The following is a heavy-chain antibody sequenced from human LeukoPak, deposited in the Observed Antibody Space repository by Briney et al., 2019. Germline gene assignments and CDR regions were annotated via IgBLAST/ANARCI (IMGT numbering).Heavy chain of an antibody. V-gene: IGHV4-39*01. D-gene: IGHD2-2*02. CDR2: IYYSGST. CDR3: ASRGCSSTSCYTYHFDY. J-gene: IGHJ4*02. CDR1: VGSISSSSYY. Sequence: SETLSLTCTVSVGSISSSSYYWGWIRQPPGKGLEWIGSIYYSGSTYYNPSLKSRVTISVDTSKNQFSLKLSSVTAADTAVYYCASRGCSSTSCYTYHFDYWGQGTLVTVSS.